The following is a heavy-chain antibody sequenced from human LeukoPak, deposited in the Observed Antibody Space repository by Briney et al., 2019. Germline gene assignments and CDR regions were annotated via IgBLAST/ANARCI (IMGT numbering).Heavy chain of an antibody. J-gene: IGHJ5*02. CDR3: ASGGSGSYLNWFDP. V-gene: IGHV4-31*03. D-gene: IGHD3-10*01. CDR2: IYYSGST. Sequence: PSETLSLTCTVSGGSISSGGYYWSWIRQHPGKGLEWIGYIYYSGSTYYNPSLKSRVTISVDTSKNQFSLKLSSVTAADTAVYYCASGGSGSYLNWFDPWGQGTLVTVSS. CDR1: GGSISSGGYY.